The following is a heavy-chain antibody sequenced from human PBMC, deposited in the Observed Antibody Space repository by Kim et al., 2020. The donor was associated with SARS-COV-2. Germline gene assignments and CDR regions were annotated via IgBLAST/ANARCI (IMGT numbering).Heavy chain of an antibody. V-gene: IGHV1-2*02. J-gene: IGHJ6*02. CDR2: INPNSGGT. D-gene: IGHD6-13*01. CDR1: GYTFTGYY. Sequence: ASVKVSCKASGYTFTGYYMHWVRQAPGQGLEWMGWINPNSGGTNYAQKFQGRVTMTRDTSISTAYMELSRLRSDDTAVYYCASEIIAAADNRFYYYYYGMDVWGQGTTVTVSS. CDR3: ASEIIAAADNRFYYYYYGMDV.